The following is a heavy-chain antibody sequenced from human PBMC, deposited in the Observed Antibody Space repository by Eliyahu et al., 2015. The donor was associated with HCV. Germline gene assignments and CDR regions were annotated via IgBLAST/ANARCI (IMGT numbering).Heavy chain of an antibody. J-gene: IGHJ6*02. CDR1: GYTFXSXY. CDR3: ARDIPLYYYGSGSGYYYGMDV. D-gene: IGHD3-10*01. Sequence: QVQLVQSGAEVKKPGASVKVSCKASGYTFXSXYMPXVRQAPGQGLEWMGIINPSGGSTSYAQKFQGRVTMTRDTSTSTVYMELSSLRSEDTAVYYCARDIPLYYYGSGSGYYYGMDVWGQGTTVTVSS. CDR2: INPSGGST. V-gene: IGHV1-46*01.